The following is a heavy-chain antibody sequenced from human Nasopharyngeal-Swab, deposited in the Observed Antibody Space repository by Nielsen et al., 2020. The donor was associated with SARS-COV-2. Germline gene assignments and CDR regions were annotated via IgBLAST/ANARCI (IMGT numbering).Heavy chain of an antibody. CDR1: GYTFSDYY. J-gene: IGHJ4*02. D-gene: IGHD3-16*02. Sequence: ASVKVSCKASGYTFSDYYMSWVRQAPGQGLEWMGRTNPNSGGTNYAQKFQGRVTMTRDTSISPAYMELHNLRSDATAVYYCTRVPRVGRYSYGYDYWGQGTLVTVSS. CDR3: TRVPRVGRYSYGYDY. V-gene: IGHV1-2*06. CDR2: TNPNSGGT.